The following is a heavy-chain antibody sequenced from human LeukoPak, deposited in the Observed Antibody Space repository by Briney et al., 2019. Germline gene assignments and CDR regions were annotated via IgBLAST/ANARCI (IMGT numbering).Heavy chain of an antibody. V-gene: IGHV3-23*01. CDR1: GFTFRHFA. CDR2: IGGGDT. CDR3: AKDGQSLNSMYYYFDS. D-gene: IGHD2-8*01. J-gene: IGHJ4*02. Sequence: GGSLRLSCSASGFTFRHFAISWVRQAPGKGLEWVSSIGGGDTHYADSVKGRFTISRDDSRSTVDLQMSSLRAEDTAVYYCAKDGQSLNSMYYYFDSWGQGTLVTVSS.